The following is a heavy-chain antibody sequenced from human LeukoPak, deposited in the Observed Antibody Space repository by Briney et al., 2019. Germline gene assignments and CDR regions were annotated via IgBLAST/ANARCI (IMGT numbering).Heavy chain of an antibody. CDR1: GFTFDDYA. CDR2: ISWNSGSI. CDR3: AKAYYDSSGYYDY. V-gene: IGHV3-9*01. J-gene: IGHJ4*02. D-gene: IGHD3-22*01. Sequence: SGGSLRLSCAASGFTFDDYAMHWVRQAPGKGLGWVSGISWNSGSIGYADSVKGRFTISRDNAKNSLYLQMNSLRAEDTALYYCAKAYYDSSGYYDYWGQGTLVTVSS.